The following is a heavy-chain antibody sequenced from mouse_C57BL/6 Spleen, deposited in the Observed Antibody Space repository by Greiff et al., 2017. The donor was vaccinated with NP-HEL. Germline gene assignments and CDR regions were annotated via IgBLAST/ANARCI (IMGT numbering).Heavy chain of an antibody. Sequence: EVQRVESGGDLVKPGGSLKLSCAASGFTFSSYGMSWVRQTPDKRLEWVATISSGGSYTYYPDSVKGRFTISRDNAKNTLYLQMSSLKSEDTAMYYCARQSNLYFDYWGQGTTLTVSS. CDR2: ISSGGSYT. J-gene: IGHJ2*01. D-gene: IGHD2-5*01. CDR3: ARQSNLYFDY. V-gene: IGHV5-6*01. CDR1: GFTFSSYG.